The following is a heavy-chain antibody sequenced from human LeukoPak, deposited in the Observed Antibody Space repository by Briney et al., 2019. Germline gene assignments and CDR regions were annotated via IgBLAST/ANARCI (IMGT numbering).Heavy chain of an antibody. D-gene: IGHD3-10*01. CDR2: IYYSGST. V-gene: IGHV4-30-4*01. CDR1: GGSLSSGDYY. CDR3: ARARGESDY. Sequence: SETLSLTCTVSGGSLSSGDYYWSWHRQPPGTGLEWIGYIYYSGSTYYNPSLKSRVTISVDTSKNQFSLKLSSVTAADTAVYYCARARGESDYWGQGTLVTVSS. J-gene: IGHJ4*02.